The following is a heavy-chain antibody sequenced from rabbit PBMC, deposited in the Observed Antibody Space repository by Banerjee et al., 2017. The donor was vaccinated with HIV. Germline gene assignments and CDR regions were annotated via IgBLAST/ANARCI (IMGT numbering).Heavy chain of an antibody. CDR3: ASSSVPNWYFGL. Sequence: QEQLEESGGDLVKPGASLTLTCTASGFSFSSSDYMCWVRQAPGKRPEWIACIYTDNGSTYYASWAKGRFTISKTSSTTVTLQMTSLTAADTATYFCASSSVPNWYFGLWGPGTLVTVS. CDR2: IYTDNGST. CDR1: GFSFSSSDY. D-gene: IGHD1-1*01. J-gene: IGHJ4*01. V-gene: IGHV1S45*01.